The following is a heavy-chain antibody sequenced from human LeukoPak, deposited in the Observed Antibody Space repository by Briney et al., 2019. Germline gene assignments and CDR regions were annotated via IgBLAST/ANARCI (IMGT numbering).Heavy chain of an antibody. CDR3: AGGRTRDY. CDR1: GFTVSTNS. CDR2: IKSGGNT. V-gene: IGHV3-53*01. Sequence: GGSLRLSCTASGFTVSTNSMTWVRQAPGQGLEWVSVIKSGGNTYYADSVKGRFTISRDNSKNTLFLQMDSLRPDDTAVYYCAGGRTRDYWGQGTLVTVSS. J-gene: IGHJ4*02. D-gene: IGHD2-2*01.